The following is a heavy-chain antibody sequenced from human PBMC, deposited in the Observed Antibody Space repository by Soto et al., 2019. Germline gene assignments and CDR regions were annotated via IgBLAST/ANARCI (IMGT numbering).Heavy chain of an antibody. Sequence: ASVKVSCKAPGGTFSTYAISWVRQAPGQGLEWMGGIIPMYGTANYAQRFQDRVTITEDTSTGTAYMELRSLRSDDTAVYYCARGDPFSMIVVYYFDYWGQGTLVTVSS. CDR1: GGTFSTYA. CDR2: IIPMYGTA. D-gene: IGHD3-22*01. J-gene: IGHJ4*02. CDR3: ARGDPFSMIVVYYFDY. V-gene: IGHV1-69*06.